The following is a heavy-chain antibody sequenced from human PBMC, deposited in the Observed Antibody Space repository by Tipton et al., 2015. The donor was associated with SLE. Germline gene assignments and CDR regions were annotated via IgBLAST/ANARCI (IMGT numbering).Heavy chain of an antibody. CDR2: RFHDGNI. D-gene: IGHD1-1*01. Sequence: TLSLTCTVSGASIKSGSYFWTWVRQPAGRGLEWLAYRFHDGNINYNPSLKTRLTMAVDTSRDQFSLTLNSVTAADTGIYYCAGGREWNWSPYYMDVWGKGTTVTVSS. V-gene: IGHV4-61*01. J-gene: IGHJ6*03. CDR1: GASIKSGSYF. CDR3: AGGREWNWSPYYMDV.